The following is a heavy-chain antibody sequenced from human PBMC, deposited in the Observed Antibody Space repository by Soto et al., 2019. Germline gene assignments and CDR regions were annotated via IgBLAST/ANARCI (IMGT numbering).Heavy chain of an antibody. V-gene: IGHV4-39*01. D-gene: IGHD3-10*01. CDR1: GGSISSSSYY. CDR2: IYYSGST. CDR3: ARLSGWFGELLPDYYMDV. J-gene: IGHJ6*03. Sequence: QLQLQESGPGLVKPSETLSLTCTVSGGSISSSSYYWCWIRQPPGKGLEWIGSIYYSGSTYYNPYLTSRLTIPVDTYKNQFSLKLSSVAAADTAVYYCARLSGWFGELLPDYYMDVWGKGTTVTVSS.